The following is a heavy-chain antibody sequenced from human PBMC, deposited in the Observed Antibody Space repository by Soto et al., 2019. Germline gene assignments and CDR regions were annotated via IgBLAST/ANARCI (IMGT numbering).Heavy chain of an antibody. J-gene: IGHJ4*02. Sequence: GGSLRLSCAASGFPFSSYAMYWVRQAPEKGLEYVSAISSNGRGTYYANSVKGRFTISRDNSKNTLYLQMGSLRAEDMAVYYCARSPGYYYDTSGYSDYWGQGTLVTVS. CDR1: GFPFSSYA. V-gene: IGHV3-64*01. CDR3: ARSPGYYYDTSGYSDY. D-gene: IGHD3-22*01. CDR2: ISSNGRGT.